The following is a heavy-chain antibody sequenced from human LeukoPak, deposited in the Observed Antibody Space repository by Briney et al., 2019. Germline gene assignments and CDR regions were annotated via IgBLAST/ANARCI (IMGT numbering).Heavy chain of an antibody. Sequence: SETLSLTCTVSGGSISSHYWSWIRQPPGKGLEWIGYIYYSGSTNYNPSLKSRVTISVDTSKNQFSLKLSSVTAADTAVYYCARDAPGLGDAFDIWGQGTMVTVSS. J-gene: IGHJ3*02. V-gene: IGHV4-59*11. CDR3: ARDAPGLGDAFDI. CDR2: IYYSGST. CDR1: GGSISSHY. D-gene: IGHD6-6*01.